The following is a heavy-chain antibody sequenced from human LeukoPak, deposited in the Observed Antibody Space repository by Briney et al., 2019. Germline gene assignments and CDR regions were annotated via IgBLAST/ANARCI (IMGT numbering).Heavy chain of an antibody. V-gene: IGHV5-51*01. D-gene: IGHD2-15*01. CDR3: ARRVVVAAPADY. CDR2: IYPGNSDT. J-gene: IGHJ4*02. Sequence: GASLQSSCKGSGYSFTSYWIGWVRPMPGKGLEWMGIIYPGNSDTRYSPSFQGQVTISADKSISTAYLQWSSLKASDTAMYYCARRVVVAAPADYWGQGTLLSVSS. CDR1: GYSFTSYW.